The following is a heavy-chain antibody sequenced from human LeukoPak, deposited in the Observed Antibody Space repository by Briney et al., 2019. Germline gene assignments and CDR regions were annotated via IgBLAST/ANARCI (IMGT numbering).Heavy chain of an antibody. V-gene: IGHV3-53*01. Sequence: GGSLRLSCAASGFTVSSNYLSWVRQAPGKGLEWVSVIYRGGETYYADSVKGRFAISRDNSKNTLYLQMNSLRAEDTAVYYCARAQYCSGGSCYGDYWGQGTLVTVSS. CDR2: IYRGGET. J-gene: IGHJ4*02. CDR3: ARAQYCSGGSCYGDY. CDR1: GFTVSSNY. D-gene: IGHD2-15*01.